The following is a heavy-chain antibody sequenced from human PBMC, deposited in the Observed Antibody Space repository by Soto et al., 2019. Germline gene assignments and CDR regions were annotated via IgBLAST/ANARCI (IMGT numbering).Heavy chain of an antibody. Sequence: QVQLVQSGAEVKKPGASVKVSCKASGYTFTSYGISWVRQAPGQGLEWMGWISAYNGNTKGAQKLQGRVSMTTATSTSTAYMELRSLRSDGRAVYDWARCSGSYHGGYWGQGTLVTVSS. CDR2: ISAYNGNT. D-gene: IGHD1-26*01. V-gene: IGHV1-18*01. CDR3: ARCSGSYHGGY. J-gene: IGHJ4*02. CDR1: GYTFTSYG.